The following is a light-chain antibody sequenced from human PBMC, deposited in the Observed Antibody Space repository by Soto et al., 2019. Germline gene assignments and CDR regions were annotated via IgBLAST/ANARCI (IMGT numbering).Light chain of an antibody. V-gene: IGLV9-49*01. CDR1: SGYSNYK. CDR3: GADHGSGSNFPHVV. Sequence: QLVLTQPPSASASLGASVTLTCTLSSGYSNYKVDWYQQRPGKGPRFVMRVGTGGIVGSKGDGIPDRFSVLGSGLNRYLTIKNIQEEDASDYPCGADHGSGSNFPHVVFGGGTKLTVL. CDR2: VGTGGIVG. J-gene: IGLJ2*01.